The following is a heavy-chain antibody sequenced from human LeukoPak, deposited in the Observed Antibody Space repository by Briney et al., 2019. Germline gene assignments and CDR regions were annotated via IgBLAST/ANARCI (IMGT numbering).Heavy chain of an antibody. D-gene: IGHD5-24*01. CDR2: IGTALDT. CDR3: ARGSSDGFKYAFDI. Sequence: QPGGSLRLSCVASGLIFSSYDFHWIRQARGEGLEWVSGIGTALDTFYADSVKGRFTISRENAKNSLYLQMNRPRAGDTAVYYCARGSSDGFKYAFDIWGQGTRVTVSS. CDR1: GLIFSSYD. J-gene: IGHJ3*02. V-gene: IGHV3-13*01.